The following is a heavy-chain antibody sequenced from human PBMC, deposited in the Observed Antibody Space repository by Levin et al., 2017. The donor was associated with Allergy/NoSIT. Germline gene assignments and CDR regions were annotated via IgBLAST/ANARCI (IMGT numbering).Heavy chain of an antibody. J-gene: IGHJ3*02. CDR2: ISRSGNYI. D-gene: IGHD6-13*01. V-gene: IGHV3-21*01. CDR3: ARTLIAAAGLDSFDI. CDR1: GFSFSSYS. Sequence: RPGGSLRLSCAASGFSFSSYSMNWVRQAPGKGLEWVSSISRSGNYIYYVDSVKGRFTISRDNAKNSLHLQMNSLRAEDTAVYYCARTLIAAAGLDSFDIWGQGTMVTVSS.